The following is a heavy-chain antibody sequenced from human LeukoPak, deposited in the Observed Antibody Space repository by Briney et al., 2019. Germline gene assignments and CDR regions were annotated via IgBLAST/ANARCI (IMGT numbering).Heavy chain of an antibody. Sequence: GGSLRLSCAAPGFTFSGSAMHWVRQASGKGLEWVSCISGSGGTTYYADSAKGRFIISRDNSKKTLYLQMNSLRAEDTAVYYCARDRIPKIKVDAFDIWGHGTMVTVSS. J-gene: IGHJ3*02. CDR3: ARDRIPKIKVDAFDI. CDR1: GFTFSGSA. V-gene: IGHV3-23*01. CDR2: ISGSGGTT. D-gene: IGHD2-21*01.